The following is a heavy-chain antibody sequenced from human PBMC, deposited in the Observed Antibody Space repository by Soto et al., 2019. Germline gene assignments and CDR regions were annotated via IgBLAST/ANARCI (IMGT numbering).Heavy chain of an antibody. D-gene: IGHD3-10*01. CDR3: AKSGSRLMVRGVYFDY. CDR1: GFTFSSYA. CDR2: ISGSGGST. V-gene: IGHV3-23*01. Sequence: EVQLLESGGGLVQPGGSLRLSCAASGFTFSSYAMSWVRQAPGKGLEWVSAISGSGGSTYYADSVKGRFTISRDNSKNTLYLQMNSLRAEDTAVYYCAKSGSRLMVRGVYFDYWGQGTLVTVSS. J-gene: IGHJ4*02.